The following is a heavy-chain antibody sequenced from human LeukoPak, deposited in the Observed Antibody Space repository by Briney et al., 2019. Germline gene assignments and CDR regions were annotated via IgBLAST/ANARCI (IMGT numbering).Heavy chain of an antibody. CDR2: IKQDGREE. J-gene: IGHJ4*02. CDR3: ARDKEEGATKFDH. CDR1: GFTFNKYW. D-gene: IGHD1-26*01. Sequence: GGSLRLSCAASGFTFNKYWMSWVRQAPGKGPEWVANIKQDGREEYYLDSVKGRFTISSDNAKSSLYLQMTSLGTEDTAVYYCARDKEEGATKFDHWGLGALVTVSS. V-gene: IGHV3-7*03.